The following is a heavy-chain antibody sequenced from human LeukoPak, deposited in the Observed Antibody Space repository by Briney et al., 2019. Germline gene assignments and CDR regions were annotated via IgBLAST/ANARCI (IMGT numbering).Heavy chain of an antibody. J-gene: IGHJ4*02. V-gene: IGHV3-48*03. CDR3: ARAPDYGDSHFDY. CDR1: GFTFSSYE. D-gene: IGHD4-17*01. CDR2: ISRSGSTI. Sequence: GGSLRLSCAASGFTFSSYEMNWVRQAPGKGLEWVSDISRSGSTIYYADSVKGRFTTSRDNAKNSLYLQMNSLRAEDTAVYYCARAPDYGDSHFDYWGQGTLVTVSS.